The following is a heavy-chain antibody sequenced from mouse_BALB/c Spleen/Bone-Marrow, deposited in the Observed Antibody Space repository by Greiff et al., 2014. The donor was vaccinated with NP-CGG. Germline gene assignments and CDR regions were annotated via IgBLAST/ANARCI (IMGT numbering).Heavy chain of an antibody. J-gene: IGHJ2*01. CDR2: INPYNGAT. Sequence: EVKLMESGPDLVKPGASVKISCKASGYSFTGYYMHWVKQSHVKSLEWIGRINPYNGATTYNQNFKDKASLTVDKSSSTAYMELHSLTSEDSAVYYWARSWDYWGQGTTLTVSS. D-gene: IGHD4-1*01. V-gene: IGHV1-31*01. CDR1: GYSFTGYY. CDR3: ARSWDY.